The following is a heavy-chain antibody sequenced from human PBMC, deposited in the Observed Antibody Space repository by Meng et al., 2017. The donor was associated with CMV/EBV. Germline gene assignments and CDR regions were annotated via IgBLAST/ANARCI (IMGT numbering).Heavy chain of an antibody. CDR3: TTAGYYYDSSGYLYFDY. CDR1: GFTFSNAW. V-gene: IGHV3-15*01. CDR2: IKSKTDGGTT. J-gene: IGHJ4*02. Sequence: GESLKISCAASGFTFSNAWMSWVRQAPGKGLEWVGRIKSKTDGGTTGYAAPVKGRFTISRDDSKNTLYLQMNSLKTEDTAVYYCTTAGYYYDSSGYLYFDYWGQGTLVTVSS. D-gene: IGHD3-22*01.